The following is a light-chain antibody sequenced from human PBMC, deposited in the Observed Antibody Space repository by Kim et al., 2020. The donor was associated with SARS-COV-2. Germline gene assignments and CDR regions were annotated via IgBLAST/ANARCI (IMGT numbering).Light chain of an antibody. CDR1: QSVSIN. CDR3: QQYDEWPLT. Sequence: VSPGESATLSCRASQSVSINLAWYQRNPGQAPRLLIYDVSTRATGIPAKFSGSGSGTEFTLTISSLQSEDFAVYYCQQYDEWPLTFGGGTKVEIK. J-gene: IGKJ4*01. V-gene: IGKV3-15*01. CDR2: DVS.